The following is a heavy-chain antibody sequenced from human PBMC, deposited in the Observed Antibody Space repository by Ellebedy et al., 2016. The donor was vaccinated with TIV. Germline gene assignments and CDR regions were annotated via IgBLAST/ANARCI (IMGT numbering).Heavy chain of an antibody. J-gene: IGHJ4*02. Sequence: GGSLRLXXAASGFTFSSYGMHWVRQAPGKGLEWVAVISYDGSNKYYADSVKGRFTISRDNSKNTLYLQMNSLRAEDTAVYYCAKDQHSSGWGAHLDYWGQGTLVTVSS. CDR3: AKDQHSSGWGAHLDY. V-gene: IGHV3-30*18. D-gene: IGHD6-19*01. CDR1: GFTFSSYG. CDR2: ISYDGSNK.